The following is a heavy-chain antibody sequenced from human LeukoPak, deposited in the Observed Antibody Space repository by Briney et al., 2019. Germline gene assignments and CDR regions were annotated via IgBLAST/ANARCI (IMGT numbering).Heavy chain of an antibody. Sequence: PGGSLRLSCSASGFTFNSYAMHWVRQAPGKGLEYVSAIRGNGGSTYYADSVKGRFTISRDNSKNTLYLQMSSLRAEDTAVYYCVCVGITMVKAGGVDYWGQGTLVTVSS. J-gene: IGHJ4*02. V-gene: IGHV3-64D*06. CDR2: IRGNGGST. CDR1: GFTFNSYA. D-gene: IGHD3-10*01. CDR3: VCVGITMVKAGGVDY.